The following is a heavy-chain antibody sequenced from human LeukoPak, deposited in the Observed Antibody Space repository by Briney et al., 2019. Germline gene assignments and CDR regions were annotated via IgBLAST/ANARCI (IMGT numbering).Heavy chain of an antibody. CDR2: ISWNSGSI. D-gene: IGHD1-26*01. CDR1: GFTFDDYA. V-gene: IGHV3-9*01. CDR3: VREGPGGYYRYYFDY. Sequence: GGSLRLSCAASGFTFDDYAMHWVRQAPGKGLEWVSGISWNSGSIGYADSVKGRFTISRDNAKNSLYLQMNSLRGEDTAVYYCVREGPGGYYRYYFDYWGQGTLVTVSS. J-gene: IGHJ4*02.